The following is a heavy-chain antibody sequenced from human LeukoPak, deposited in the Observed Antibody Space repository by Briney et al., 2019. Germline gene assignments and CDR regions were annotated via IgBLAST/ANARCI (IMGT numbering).Heavy chain of an antibody. CDR3: ARVADTPFDY. CDR2: IYYSGST. V-gene: IGHV4-39*01. J-gene: IGHJ4*02. CDR1: GFTFSKYW. Sequence: PGGSLRLSCAASGFTFSKYWMSWVRQPPGKGLEWIGSIYYSGSTYYNPSLKSRVTISVDTSKNQFSLKLSSVTAADTAVYYCARVADTPFDYWGQGTLVTVSS. D-gene: IGHD5-18*01.